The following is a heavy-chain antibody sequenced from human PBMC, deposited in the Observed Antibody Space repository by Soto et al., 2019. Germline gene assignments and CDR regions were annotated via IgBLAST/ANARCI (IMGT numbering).Heavy chain of an antibody. Sequence: QVQLVESGGGVVQPGRSLRLSCAASGFTFSSYGMHWVRQAPGKGLEWVAVIWYDGSNKYYADSVKGRFTISRDNSKNTLYLQMNSLRAEDTAVYYCARDSSGWYNWFDPWGQGTLVTVS. D-gene: IGHD6-19*01. V-gene: IGHV3-33*01. CDR1: GFTFSSYG. CDR3: ARDSSGWYNWFDP. CDR2: IWYDGSNK. J-gene: IGHJ5*02.